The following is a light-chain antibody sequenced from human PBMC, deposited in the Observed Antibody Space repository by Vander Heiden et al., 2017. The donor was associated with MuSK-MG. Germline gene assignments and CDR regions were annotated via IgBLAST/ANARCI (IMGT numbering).Light chain of an antibody. CDR1: QDISNY. J-gene: IGKJ3*01. V-gene: IGKV1-33*01. Sequence: SPSSLSASVGDRVTITCQASQDISNYLNWYQQKPGKAPKLLIYDASNLETGVPSRFIGSGSGTIFTFLVTSLQPEALPTSQCQQKYDLLLFGHGTKVDIK. CDR3: QQKYDLLL. CDR2: DAS.